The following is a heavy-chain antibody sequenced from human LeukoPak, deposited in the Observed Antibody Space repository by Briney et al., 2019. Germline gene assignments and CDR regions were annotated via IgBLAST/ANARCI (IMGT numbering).Heavy chain of an antibody. Sequence: GRSLRLSCTASGFTFGDYAMSWVRQAPGKGLEWVGFIRSKAYGGTTEYAASVKGRFTISRDDSKSIAYLQMNSLKTEDTAVYYCTRDSMVRGVIITPDYWGQGTLVTVSS. CDR3: TRDSMVRGVIITPDY. CDR1: GFTFGDYA. D-gene: IGHD3-10*01. V-gene: IGHV3-49*04. J-gene: IGHJ4*02. CDR2: IRSKAYGGTT.